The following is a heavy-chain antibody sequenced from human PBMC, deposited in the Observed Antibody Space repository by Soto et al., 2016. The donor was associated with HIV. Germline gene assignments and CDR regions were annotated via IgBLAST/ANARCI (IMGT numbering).Heavy chain of an antibody. D-gene: IGHD3-9*01. CDR3: TRLDDVLRHFDWLSAFDS. Sequence: EVQLVESGGDLVQPGGSLKLSCAASGLTFSGSAMHWVRQASGKGLEWVGRIRSKANTYATAYAASVKGRFSISRDDSKNTAYLQMNSLKTEDTAVYYCTRLDDVLRHFDWLSAFDSWGQGTLVTVSS. J-gene: IGHJ4*02. CDR1: GLTFSGSA. V-gene: IGHV3-73*01. CDR2: IRSKANTYAT.